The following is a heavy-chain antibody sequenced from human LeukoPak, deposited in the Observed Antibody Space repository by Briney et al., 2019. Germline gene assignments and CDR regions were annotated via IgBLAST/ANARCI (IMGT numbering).Heavy chain of an antibody. CDR3: AKDLGAGTTKYFDY. CDR1: GFTFSSYA. CDR2: ISGSGGST. Sequence: PGGSLRLSCAASGFTFSSYAMSWVRQAPGKGLEWVSAISGSGGSTYCADSVKGRFTISRDNSKNTLYLQMNSLRAEDTAVYYCAKDLGAGTTKYFDYWGQGTLVTVSS. J-gene: IGHJ4*02. V-gene: IGHV3-23*01. D-gene: IGHD1-7*01.